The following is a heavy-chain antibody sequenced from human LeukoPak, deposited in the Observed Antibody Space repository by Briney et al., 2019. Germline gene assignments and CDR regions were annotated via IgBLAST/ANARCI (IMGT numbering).Heavy chain of an antibody. V-gene: IGHV4-59*11. J-gene: IGHJ6*03. CDR1: GGSISSHY. CDR2: IFYSGNT. Sequence: SETLSLTCTVSGGSISSHYWSWIRQPPGKGLEWIGYIFYSGNTNYNPPLKSRVTISVDTSKNQFSLMLSSVTAADTAVYYCAREGCCSSTSCRENYMDVWGKGTTVTVSS. D-gene: IGHD2-2*01. CDR3: AREGCCSSTSCRENYMDV.